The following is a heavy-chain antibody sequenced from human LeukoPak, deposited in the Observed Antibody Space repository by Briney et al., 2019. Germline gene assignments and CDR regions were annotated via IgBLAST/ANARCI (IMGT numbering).Heavy chain of an antibody. CDR1: GFSLSTSGVG. D-gene: IGHD6-13*01. CDR2: IYWDDDK. V-gene: IGHV2-5*02. CDR3: AHRPRSNPGIAAAGTTEIWFDP. Sequence: SGPTLVKPTQTLTLTCTFSGFSLSTSGVGVGWIRQLPGKALEWLALIYWDDDKRYSPSLKSRLTITKDTSKNQVVLTMTNMDPVDTATYYCAHRPRSNPGIAAAGTTEIWFDPWGQGTLVTVSS. J-gene: IGHJ5*02.